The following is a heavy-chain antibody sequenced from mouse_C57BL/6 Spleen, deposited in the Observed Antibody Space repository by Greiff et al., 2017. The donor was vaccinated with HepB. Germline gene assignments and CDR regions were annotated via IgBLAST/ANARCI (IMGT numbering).Heavy chain of an antibody. CDR2: IDPSDSYT. V-gene: IGHV1-69*01. CDR1: GYTFTSYW. CDR3: AREGGYGNYDYFDY. Sequence: QVQLQQPGAELVKPGASVKMSCKASGYTFTSYWMHWVKQRPGQGLEWIGEIDPSDSYTNYNQKFKGKSTLTVDKSSSTAYMQLSSLTSEDSAVYYCAREGGYGNYDYFDYWGQGTTLTVSS. J-gene: IGHJ2*01. D-gene: IGHD2-1*01.